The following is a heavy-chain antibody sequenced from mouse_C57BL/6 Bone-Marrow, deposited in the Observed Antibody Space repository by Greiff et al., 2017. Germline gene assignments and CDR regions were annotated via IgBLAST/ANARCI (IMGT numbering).Heavy chain of an antibody. CDR2: INPNYGTT. CDR3: ATGLLYFDY. Sequence: VQLKESGPELVKPGASVKISCTASGYSFTDYNMNWVKQSNGKNREWFRVINPNYGTTSYNQKFKGKATLTVDQSSSPAYMQLNSLTSEDSAVYYCATGLLYFDYGGQGTTLTVSA. D-gene: IGHD2-3*01. J-gene: IGHJ2*01. CDR1: GYSFTDYN. V-gene: IGHV1-39*01.